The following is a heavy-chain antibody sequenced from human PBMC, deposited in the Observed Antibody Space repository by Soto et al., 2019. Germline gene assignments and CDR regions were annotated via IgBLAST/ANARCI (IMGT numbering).Heavy chain of an antibody. CDR2: IIPIFVTA. CDR1: GGTFSSYA. D-gene: IGHD3-22*01. J-gene: IGHJ4*02. CDR3: ARGRRYYDTYYFDY. Sequence: QVQLVQAGAEVKKPGSSVKVSCKASGGTFSSYAISWVRQAPGQVLEWMGGIIPIFVTANYAQKFQGRVTITPDESTRTAYMELSSLRSEDTAVYYCARGRRYYDTYYFDYWAQGTLVTVSS. V-gene: IGHV1-69*01.